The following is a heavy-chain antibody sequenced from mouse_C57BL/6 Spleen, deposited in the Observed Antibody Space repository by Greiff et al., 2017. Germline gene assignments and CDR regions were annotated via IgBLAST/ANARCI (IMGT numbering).Heavy chain of an antibody. CDR3: AREGTTVVATRYFDV. CDR1: GYTFTDYY. Sequence: VQLKQSGPELVKPGASVKISCKASGYTFTDYYMNWVKQSHGKSLEWIGDINPNNGGTSYNQKFKGKATLTVDKSSSTAYMELRSLTSEDSAVYYCAREGTTVVATRYFDVWGTGTTVTVSS. CDR2: INPNNGGT. V-gene: IGHV1-26*01. D-gene: IGHD1-1*01. J-gene: IGHJ1*03.